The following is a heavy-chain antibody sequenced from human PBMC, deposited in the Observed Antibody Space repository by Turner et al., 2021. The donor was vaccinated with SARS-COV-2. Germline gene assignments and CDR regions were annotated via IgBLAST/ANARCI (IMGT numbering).Heavy chain of an antibody. J-gene: IGHJ6*02. CDR2: ISPYNGNT. D-gene: IGHD2-2*02. V-gene: IGHV1-18*01. CDR1: GYTFTSYG. Sequence: QVQLVQSGAEVKKPGASVKVSCKGSGYTFTSYGISWVRQAPGQGLEWMGWISPYNGNTNYAQKLQGRVTMTTDTSTSTAYMELRSLRSDDTAVYYCATNHCSSTSCYSTHYGMDVWGQGTTVTVSS. CDR3: ATNHCSSTSCYSTHYGMDV.